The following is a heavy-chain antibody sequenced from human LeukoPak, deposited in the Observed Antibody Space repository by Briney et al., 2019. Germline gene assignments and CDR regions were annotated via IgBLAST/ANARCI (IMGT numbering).Heavy chain of an antibody. CDR2: IYYSGTT. CDR1: GDSISTTSYY. J-gene: IGHJ4*02. Sequence: SETLSLTCTVSGDSISTTSYYWAWIRQPPGKGLEWIGSIYYSGTTYYNPSLKSRVTMSIDTSKNQFSLKLSSVTAADTAVYYCARDDYDDSTRGLDYWGQGTLVTVSS. D-gene: IGHD4-17*01. CDR3: ARDDYDDSTRGLDY. V-gene: IGHV4-39*07.